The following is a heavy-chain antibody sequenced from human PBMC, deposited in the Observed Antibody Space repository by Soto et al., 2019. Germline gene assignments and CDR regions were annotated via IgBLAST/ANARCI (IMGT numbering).Heavy chain of an antibody. J-gene: IGHJ4*02. CDR1: GFTFDDYA. V-gene: IGHV3-9*01. Sequence: EVQLVESGGGLVQPGRSLRLSCAASGFTFDDYAMHWVRQAPGKGLEWVSGISWNSGSIGYADSVQGRFSISRDNPKNSLYLQMNSLTAEDTALYYCAKGPKTFLAGTGYWGQGTLVTVSS. D-gene: IGHD3-9*01. CDR2: ISWNSGSI. CDR3: AKGPKTFLAGTGY.